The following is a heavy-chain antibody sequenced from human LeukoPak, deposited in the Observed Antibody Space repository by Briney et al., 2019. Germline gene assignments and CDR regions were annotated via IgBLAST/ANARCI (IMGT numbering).Heavy chain of an antibody. V-gene: IGHV3-33*01. CDR1: GFNFFTYG. CDR2: IWYDGSNK. D-gene: IGHD4-17*01. Sequence: GGSLRLSCAASGFNFFTYGMHWVRQAPGKGLEWVAVIWYDGSNKYYADSVKGRFTISRDNSKNTLYLQMNSLRAEDTAVYYCARDGFTVTTRDYQYGLDVWGQGTTVTVSS. J-gene: IGHJ6*02. CDR3: ARDGFTVTTRDYQYGLDV.